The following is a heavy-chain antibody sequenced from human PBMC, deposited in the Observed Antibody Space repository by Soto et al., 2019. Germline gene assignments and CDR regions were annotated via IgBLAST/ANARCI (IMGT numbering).Heavy chain of an antibody. J-gene: IGHJ4*02. Sequence: PSETLSLTCTVSGGSVSSGSYYWSWIRQPPGKGLEWIGYIYYSGSTNYNPSLRSRVTISVDTSKNQFSLKLSSVTAAGTAVYYCARGPWAPQDYYFDYWGQGTLVTVSS. V-gene: IGHV4-61*01. CDR2: IYYSGST. D-gene: IGHD1-26*01. CDR1: GGSVSSGSYY. CDR3: ARGPWAPQDYYFDY.